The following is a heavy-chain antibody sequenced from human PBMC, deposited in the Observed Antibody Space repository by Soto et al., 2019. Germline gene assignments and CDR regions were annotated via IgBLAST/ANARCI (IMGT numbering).Heavy chain of an antibody. CDR1: GFTFSSYG. J-gene: IGHJ2*01. Sequence: QVQLVESGGGVVQPGRSLRLSCAASGFTFSSYGMHWVRQAPGKGLEWVAVISYDGSNKYYADSVKGRFTISRDNSKNTLYLQMSSLRAEDTAVYYCAKIEGYSDLWGRGTLVTVSS. CDR3: AKIEGYSDL. V-gene: IGHV3-30*18. CDR2: ISYDGSNK.